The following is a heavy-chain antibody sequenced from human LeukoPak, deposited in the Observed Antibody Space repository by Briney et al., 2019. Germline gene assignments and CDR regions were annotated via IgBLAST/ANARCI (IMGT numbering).Heavy chain of an antibody. CDR1: GGSISSYY. CDR2: IYYSGST. J-gene: IGHJ4*02. CDR3: ARSQLFYFDY. V-gene: IGHV4-59*01. D-gene: IGHD1-1*01. Sequence: SETLSLTCTVSGGSISSYYWSWIRQPPGKGLEWIGYIYYSGSTNYNPSLKSRVTISVDTSKNQFSLKLSSVTAADTAVYYCARSQLFYFDYWGQGTLVTVSS.